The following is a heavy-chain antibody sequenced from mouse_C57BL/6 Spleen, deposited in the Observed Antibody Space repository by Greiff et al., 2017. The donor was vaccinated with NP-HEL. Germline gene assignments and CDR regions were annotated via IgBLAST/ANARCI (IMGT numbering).Heavy chain of an antibody. V-gene: IGHV1-76*01. CDR1: GYTFTDYY. D-gene: IGHD1-1*01. CDR2: IYPGSGNT. J-gene: IGHJ3*01. CDR3: ASGGGSSPFAY. Sequence: QVQLQQSGAELVRPGASVKLSCKASGYTFTDYYINWVKQRPGQGLEWIARIYPGSGNTYYNEKFKGKATLTAEKSSSTAYMQLSSLTSEDSAVYFCASGGGSSPFAYWGQGTLVTVSA.